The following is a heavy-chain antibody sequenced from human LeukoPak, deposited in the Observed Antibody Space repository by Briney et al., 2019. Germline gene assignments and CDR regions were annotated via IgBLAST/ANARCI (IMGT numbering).Heavy chain of an antibody. V-gene: IGHV3-9*01. D-gene: IGHD2-2*03. CDR3: ANGRGDCNNVIFHY. CDR1: GFTVDDYT. CDR2: INWNGRTV. J-gene: IGHJ4*02. Sequence: PGGSLTLSCAASGFTVDDYTMHWVRQVPGEGMEWDSCINWNGRTVGYEDSVRSRFTISRDNAKNSVFRQMNSLRAEYYAFYCGANGRGDCNNVIFHYWGQGTLVTVSS.